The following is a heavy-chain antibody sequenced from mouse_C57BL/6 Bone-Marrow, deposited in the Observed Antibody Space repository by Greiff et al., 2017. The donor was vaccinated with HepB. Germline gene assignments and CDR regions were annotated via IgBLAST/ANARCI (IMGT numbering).Heavy chain of an antibody. CDR2: IWSGGST. Sequence: VMLVESGPGLVQPSQSLSITCTVSGFSLTSYGVHWVRQSPGKGLEWLGVIWSGGSTDYNAAFISRLSISKDNSKSQVFFKMNSLQADDTAIYYCARGRFTTVVAHYYAMDYWGQGTSVTVSS. J-gene: IGHJ4*01. CDR1: GFSLTSYG. D-gene: IGHD1-1*01. CDR3: ARGRFTTVVAHYYAMDY. V-gene: IGHV2-2*01.